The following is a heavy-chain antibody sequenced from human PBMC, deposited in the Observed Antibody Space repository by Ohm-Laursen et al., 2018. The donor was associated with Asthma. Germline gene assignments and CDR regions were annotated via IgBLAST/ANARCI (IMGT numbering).Heavy chain of an antibody. CDR2: FDPEDGET. J-gene: IGHJ6*02. Sequence: VASVKVSCKVSGYTLTELSMHWVRQAPGKGLEWMGGFDPEDGETIYAQKFQGRVTMTEDTSTDTAYMELSSLRSEDTAVYYCATAPTTIGAVAATDYYYGMDVWDQGTTVTVSS. V-gene: IGHV1-24*01. CDR1: GYTLTELS. D-gene: IGHD6-19*01. CDR3: ATAPTTIGAVAATDYYYGMDV.